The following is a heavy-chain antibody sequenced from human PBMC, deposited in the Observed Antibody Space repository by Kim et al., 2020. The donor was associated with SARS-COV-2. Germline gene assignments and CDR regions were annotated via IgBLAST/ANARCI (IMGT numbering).Heavy chain of an antibody. V-gene: IGHV4-34*13. D-gene: IGHD4-17*01. J-gene: IGHJ6*02. CDR3: ARATVTTDYGMDV. Sequence: YDPSRKSRVTRSVDTSKTQFSLKLGSVTAADTAVYYCARATVTTDYGMDVWGQGTTVTVSS.